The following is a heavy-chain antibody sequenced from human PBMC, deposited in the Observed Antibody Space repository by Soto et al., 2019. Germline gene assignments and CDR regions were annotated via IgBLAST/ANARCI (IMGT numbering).Heavy chain of an antibody. D-gene: IGHD6-6*01. J-gene: IGHJ4*02. Sequence: SETLSLTCSLYSGSLSGYYWSWIRQPPGKGLEWIGEISPSGTTNYSPSLKSRVSISVDTSKNQFSLNLTSLTAADTAVYYCARAPKVSGSAQTRPDFWGQGSLVTSPQ. CDR2: ISPSGTT. CDR3: ARAPKVSGSAQTRPDF. V-gene: IGHV4-34*01. CDR1: SGSLSGYY.